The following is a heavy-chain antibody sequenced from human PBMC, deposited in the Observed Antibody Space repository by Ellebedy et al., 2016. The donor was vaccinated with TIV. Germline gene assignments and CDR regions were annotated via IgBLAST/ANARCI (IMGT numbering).Heavy chain of an antibody. CDR1: GYTFTGYY. CDR2: INPNSGGT. J-gene: IGHJ3*02. CDR3: ARVVGATSVPGDAFDI. D-gene: IGHD1-26*01. V-gene: IGHV1-2*02. Sequence: ASVKVSCXASGYTFTGYYMHWVRQAPGQGLEWMGWINPNSGGTNYAQKFQGRVTMTRNTSISTAYMELSSLRSEDTAVYYCARVVGATSVPGDAFDIWGQGTMVTVSS.